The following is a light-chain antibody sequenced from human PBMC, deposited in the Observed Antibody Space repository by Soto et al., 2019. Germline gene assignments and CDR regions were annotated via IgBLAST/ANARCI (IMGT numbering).Light chain of an antibody. CDR2: GAS. CDR3: QQYVSSRT. J-gene: IGKJ1*01. Sequence: EIVLTQSPSTLSVSPGERATLSCRASQSVSISYLAWYQQKPGQAPRLLIYGASSRATGIPDRFSGSGSGTDFTLTISRLAPEDFAVYYCQQYVSSRTFGQETKGEIK. CDR1: QSVSISY. V-gene: IGKV3-20*01.